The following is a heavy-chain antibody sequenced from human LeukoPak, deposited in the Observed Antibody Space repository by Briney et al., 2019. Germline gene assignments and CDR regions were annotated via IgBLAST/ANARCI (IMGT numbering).Heavy chain of an antibody. J-gene: IGHJ4*02. CDR2: IYYSGST. CDR3: ARKRAADDFDY. Sequence: SETLSLTCTVSGGSISSGGYYWSWIRQHPGKGLEWIGYIYYSGSTYYNPSLKSRVTISVDTSKNQFSLKLSSVTAADTAVYYCARKRAADDFDYWGQGTLVNVSS. D-gene: IGHD6-13*01. V-gene: IGHV4-31*03. CDR1: GGSISSGGYY.